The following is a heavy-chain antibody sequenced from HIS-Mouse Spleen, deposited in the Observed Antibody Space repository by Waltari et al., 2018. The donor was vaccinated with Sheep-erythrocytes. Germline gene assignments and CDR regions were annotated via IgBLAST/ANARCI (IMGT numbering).Heavy chain of an antibody. CDR2: TT. D-gene: IGHD1-26*01. V-gene: IGHV4-30-2*05. J-gene: IGHJ6*02. Sequence: TTYYNPSLKSRFTISVDTSKNQFSLKLSSVTAADTAVYYCARANYSGSYYYYYGMDVWGQGTTVTVSS. CDR3: ARANYSGSYYYYYGMDV.